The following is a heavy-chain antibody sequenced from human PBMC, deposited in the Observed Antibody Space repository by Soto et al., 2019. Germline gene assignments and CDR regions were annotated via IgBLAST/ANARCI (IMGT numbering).Heavy chain of an antibody. V-gene: IGHV3-53*01. CDR3: ARDLGQQLASSIDY. Sequence: EVQLVESGGGLIQPGGSLRLSCAASGFTVSSNYMSWVRQAPGKGLEWVSVIYSGGSTYYADAVKGRFTISRDNSKNTLDLQMNSLRAEDTAVYYCARDLGQQLASSIDYWGQGTLVTGSS. J-gene: IGHJ4*02. CDR1: GFTVSSNY. CDR2: IYSGGST. D-gene: IGHD6-13*01.